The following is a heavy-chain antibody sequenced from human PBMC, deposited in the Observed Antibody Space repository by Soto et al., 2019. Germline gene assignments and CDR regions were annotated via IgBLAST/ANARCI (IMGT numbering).Heavy chain of an antibody. CDR2: MYYSGDT. Sequence: QVQLQESGPGLVKPSETLSLTCTVSGGSINNYYWVWLRQPPGEGLEWIGRMYYSGDTDYNPSLKSRVAISVDTSKNRFSLRLTSVTAADTAVCYCARGDWNDYFYNGMDVWGQGTTVIVSS. CDR3: ARGDWNDYFYNGMDV. V-gene: IGHV4-59*01. CDR1: GGSINNYY. J-gene: IGHJ6*02. D-gene: IGHD1-1*01.